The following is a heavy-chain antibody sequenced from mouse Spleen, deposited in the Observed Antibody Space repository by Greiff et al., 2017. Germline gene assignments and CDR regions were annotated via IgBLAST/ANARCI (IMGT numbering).Heavy chain of an antibody. CDR2: IDPQDGDT. CDR1: GFIIKDYY. CDR3: TIYGNYLRGGAMDY. V-gene: IGHV14-1*01. Sequence: EVQLVESGAELVRPGASVKLSCTASGFIIKDYYMHWVKQRPEQGLEWIGRIDPQDGDTEYDPKFQGQATMTADTSSNTAYLQLSSLTSEDTAVYYCTIYGNYLRGGAMDYWGQGTSVTVSS. D-gene: IGHD2-1*01. J-gene: IGHJ4*01.